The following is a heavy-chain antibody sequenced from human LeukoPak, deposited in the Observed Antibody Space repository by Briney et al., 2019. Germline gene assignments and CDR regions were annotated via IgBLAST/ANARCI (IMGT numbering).Heavy chain of an antibody. D-gene: IGHD2-8*01. CDR3: ARHYVFVYGGSSFDH. CDR2: IYYSGST. V-gene: IGHV4-59*08. J-gene: IGHJ4*02. Sequence: PSETLSLTCTVSGGSISGYYWSWIRQPPGKGLEWIGYIYYSGSTNYNPSLRSRLTISVDTSKNQFSLKLSSVTAADTAVYYCARHYVFVYGGSSFDHWGQGTLVTVSS. CDR1: GGSISGYY.